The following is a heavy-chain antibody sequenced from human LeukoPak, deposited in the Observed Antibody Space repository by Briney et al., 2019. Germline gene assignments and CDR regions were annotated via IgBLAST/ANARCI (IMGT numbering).Heavy chain of an antibody. V-gene: IGHV5-51*01. D-gene: IGHD4-17*01. Sequence: GESLKISCQGSGYSFTRKWIGWVRQMPGKGLEWMGIIYPGDSDIRYSPSFQGQVTISADKSISNAYLQWRSLKASDTAMYYCVRLYGDYDWFDPWGQGTLVTVSS. J-gene: IGHJ5*02. CDR1: GYSFTRKW. CDR3: VRLYGDYDWFDP. CDR2: IYPGDSDI.